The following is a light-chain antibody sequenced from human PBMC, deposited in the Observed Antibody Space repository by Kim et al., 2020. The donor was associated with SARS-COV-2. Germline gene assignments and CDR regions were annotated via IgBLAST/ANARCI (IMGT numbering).Light chain of an antibody. CDR3: NSRVSSGNHWV. V-gene: IGLV3-19*01. Sequence: SSELTQDPAVSVALGQTVRITCQGDSLRSYYASWYQQKPGQAPVLVIYGKNNRPSGIPDRFPGSSSGNTASLTITGAQAEDEADYYCNSRVSSGNHWVFG. J-gene: IGLJ3*02. CDR2: GKN. CDR1: SLRSYY.